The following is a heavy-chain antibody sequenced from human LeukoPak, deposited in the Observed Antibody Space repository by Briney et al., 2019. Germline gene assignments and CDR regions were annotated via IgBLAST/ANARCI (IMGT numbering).Heavy chain of an antibody. Sequence: GGSLRLSCAASGFTFSSYAMSWVRQAPGKGLEYVSAISSNGGSTYYANSVKGRFTISRDNSKNTLYLQMGSLRAEDMAVYYCARDSRKGGGLYYYYYMDVWGKGTTVTVSS. J-gene: IGHJ6*03. D-gene: IGHD1-14*01. V-gene: IGHV3-64*01. CDR1: GFTFSSYA. CDR2: ISSNGGST. CDR3: ARDSRKGGGLYYYYYMDV.